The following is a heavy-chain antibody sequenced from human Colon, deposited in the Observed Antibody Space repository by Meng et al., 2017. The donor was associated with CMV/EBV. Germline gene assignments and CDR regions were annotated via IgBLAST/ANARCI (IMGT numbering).Heavy chain of an antibody. D-gene: IGHD2-2*02. CDR3: ATAHTVLLGHCTSTTCYTLDS. CDR2: FDPEAGAK. V-gene: IGHV1-24*01. CDR1: GYTLTELP. J-gene: IGHJ4*02. Sequence: ASVKVSCKVSGYTLTELPMHWVRQAPGKGLEWMGGFDPEAGAKIYAQKFQGRLTMTEDTSTGTAYMELSSLRSEDTAVYYCATAHTVLLGHCTSTTCYTLDSWGQGTLVTVS.